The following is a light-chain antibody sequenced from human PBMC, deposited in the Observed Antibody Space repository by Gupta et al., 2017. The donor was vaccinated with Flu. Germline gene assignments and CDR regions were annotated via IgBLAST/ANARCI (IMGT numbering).Light chain of an antibody. V-gene: IGKV3-15*01. CDR1: QSVGSN. CDR2: GAF. Sequence: EILMTQSPATLSVSPGEGATLSCRASQSVGSNLAWYQQQKPGQAPRLLIYGAFTRAAGVPARFSGSASGTEFTLTISSLQSEDFAVYYCHQYNNWPLTFGQGTXVEIK. CDR3: HQYNNWPLT. J-gene: IGKJ1*01.